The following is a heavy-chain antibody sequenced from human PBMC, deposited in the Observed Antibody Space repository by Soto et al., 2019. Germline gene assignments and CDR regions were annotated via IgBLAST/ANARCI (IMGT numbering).Heavy chain of an antibody. Sequence: SSVKVSCKESGYKFINHYIHWVRQAPGVGLEWMGIINPNGGGTDYAQKFQGRVTMTTDTYASTVHMELSSLRSEDTAVYFCARDSSASATSYSFDYWGQGTPVTVSS. CDR1: GYKFINHY. CDR2: INPNGGGT. D-gene: IGHD3-10*01. J-gene: IGHJ4*02. CDR3: ARDSSASATSYSFDY. V-gene: IGHV1-46*01.